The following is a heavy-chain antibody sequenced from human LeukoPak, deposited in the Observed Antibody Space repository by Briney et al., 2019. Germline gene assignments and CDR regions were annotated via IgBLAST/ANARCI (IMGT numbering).Heavy chain of an antibody. CDR1: GGSISSSNW. D-gene: IGHD6-19*01. CDR3: ATNQGLAVAGWFDP. CDR2: IYHSGST. V-gene: IGHV4-4*02. J-gene: IGHJ5*02. Sequence: SETLSLTCAVSGGSISSSNWWSWVRQPPGKGLEWIGEIYHSGSTNYNPSLKSRVTISVDKSKNQFSLKLSSVTAADTAVYYCATNQGLAVAGWFDPWGRGTLVTVSS.